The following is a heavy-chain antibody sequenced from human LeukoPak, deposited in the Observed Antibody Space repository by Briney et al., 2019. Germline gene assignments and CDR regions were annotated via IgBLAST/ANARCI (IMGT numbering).Heavy chain of an antibody. Sequence: GGSLRLSCAASGFTFSSYAMSWVRQAPGKGLEWVSAISGSGGSTYYADSVKGRFTISRDNSKNTPYLQMNSLRAEDTAVYYCAKDDCSSTSCYLYSANWFDPWGHGTLVTVSS. D-gene: IGHD2-2*01. V-gene: IGHV3-23*01. J-gene: IGHJ5*02. CDR3: AKDDCSSTSCYLYSANWFDP. CDR2: ISGSGGST. CDR1: GFTFSSYA.